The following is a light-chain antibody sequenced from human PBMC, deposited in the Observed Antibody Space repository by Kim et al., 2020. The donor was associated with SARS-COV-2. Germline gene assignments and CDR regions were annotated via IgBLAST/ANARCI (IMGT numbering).Light chain of an antibody. CDR3: QQYGTAPDT. CDR1: QSVSSSY. CDR2: AAS. Sequence: EIVLTQSPGTLSLSPGERATLSCRASQSVSSSYLAWFQQKPGQAPRLLIYAASSRATGIPDRFSGSESGTEFTLTISRVDPEDFAVYYCQQYGTAPDTFGQGTKLEI. V-gene: IGKV3-20*01. J-gene: IGKJ2*01.